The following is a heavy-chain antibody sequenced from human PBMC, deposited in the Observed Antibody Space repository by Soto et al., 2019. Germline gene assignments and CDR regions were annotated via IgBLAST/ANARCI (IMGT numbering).Heavy chain of an antibody. CDR1: GFTFSSYA. V-gene: IGHV3-23*01. CDR2: ISGSGGST. Sequence: GGSLRLSCAASGFTFSSYAMSWVRQAPGKGLEWVSAISGSGGSTYYADSVKGRFTISRDNSKNTLYLQMNSLRAEDTAVYYCAKNTLPDFWSGYYTGTWFDPWGQGTLVTVSS. J-gene: IGHJ5*02. D-gene: IGHD3-3*01. CDR3: AKNTLPDFWSGYYTGTWFDP.